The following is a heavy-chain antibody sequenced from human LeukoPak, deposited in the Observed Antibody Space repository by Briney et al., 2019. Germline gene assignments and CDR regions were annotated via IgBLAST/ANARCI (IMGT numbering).Heavy chain of an antibody. J-gene: IGHJ4*02. CDR3: ARHMQKMATKTFDY. CDR1: GGSISSYY. Sequence: SETLSLTCTVSGGSISSYYWSWIRQPPGKGLEWIGYIYTSGSTNYNPSLKSRVTISVDTSKNQFSLKLSSVTAADTAVYYCARHMQKMATKTFDYWGQGTLVTVSS. V-gene: IGHV4-4*09. D-gene: IGHD5-24*01. CDR2: IYTSGST.